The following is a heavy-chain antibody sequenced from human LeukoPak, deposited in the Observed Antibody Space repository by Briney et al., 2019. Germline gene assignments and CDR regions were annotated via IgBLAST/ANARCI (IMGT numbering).Heavy chain of an antibody. Sequence: ASVKVSCKASDYTFTNYGISWVRQAPGQGLEWMGWIGTYKGNTNYAQMFQGRVTMTTDTSTSTAYMELKNLRSDDTAVYYCARTPGMVVVKTFYCMDVWGQGTTVTVSS. CDR1: DYTFTNYG. CDR2: IGTYKGNT. CDR3: ARTPGMVVVKTFYCMDV. J-gene: IGHJ6*02. D-gene: IGHD3-22*01. V-gene: IGHV1-18*01.